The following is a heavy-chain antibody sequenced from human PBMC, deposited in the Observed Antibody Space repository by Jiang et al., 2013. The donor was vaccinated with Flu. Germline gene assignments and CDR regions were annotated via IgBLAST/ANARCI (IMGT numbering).Heavy chain of an antibody. CDR3: ARLRPRYDFWSVNNWFDP. V-gene: IGHV4-34*01. CDR1: GGSFSGYY. D-gene: IGHD3-3*01. Sequence: ETLSLTCAVYGGSFSGYYWSWIRQPPGKGLEWIGEINHSGSTNYNPSLKSRVTISVDTSKNQFSLKLSSVTAADTAVYYCARLRPRYDFWSVNNWFDPWGQGTLVTVSS. J-gene: IGHJ5*02. CDR2: INHSGST.